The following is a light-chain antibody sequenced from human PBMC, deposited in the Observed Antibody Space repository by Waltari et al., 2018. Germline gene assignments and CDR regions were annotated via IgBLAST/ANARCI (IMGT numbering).Light chain of an antibody. CDR3: QQYVESPAT. CDR2: HAS. J-gene: IGKJ1*01. CDR1: QSVRIY. Sequence: EIVLTQSPGTVSLSPGDSATFSCWARQSVRIYLAWYQQKPGQAPRLLIYHASSRATGIPDRFSGRGSGTDFRLTISRLEPEDIAMYYCQQYVESPATFGQGTKVEIK. V-gene: IGKV3-20*01.